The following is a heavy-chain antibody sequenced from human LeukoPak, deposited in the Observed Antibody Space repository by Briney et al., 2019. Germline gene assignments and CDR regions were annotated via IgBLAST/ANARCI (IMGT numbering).Heavy chain of an antibody. CDR1: GFSFGTYA. Sequence: GGSLRLSCAAPGFSFGTYAMTWVRQAPGKGLECVATISGSGGNTYYTDSVKGRFTISRDNSVHTLFLQMSSLRAEDTALYYCTKGGVVSGFDYWGRGVLVTVSS. J-gene: IGHJ4*02. CDR2: ISGSGGNT. D-gene: IGHD2-21*01. CDR3: TKGGVVSGFDY. V-gene: IGHV3-23*01.